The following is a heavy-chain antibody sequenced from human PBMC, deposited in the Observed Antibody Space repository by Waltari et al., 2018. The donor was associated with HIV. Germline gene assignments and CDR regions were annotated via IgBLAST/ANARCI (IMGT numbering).Heavy chain of an antibody. J-gene: IGHJ1*01. CDR2: INSDGSSI. Sequence: EVQLVESGGNLVQPGGSLRLSCAVHGFTFTRYWMHWVRQAPGKGLAWVSRINSDGSSIRYADSVKGRFTISRDNAKNTLYLQMNSLRDEDTAVYYCAKEAGDRGYFQHWGQGTLVTVSS. V-gene: IGHV3-74*01. D-gene: IGHD3-10*01. CDR1: GFTFTRYW. CDR3: AKEAGDRGYFQH.